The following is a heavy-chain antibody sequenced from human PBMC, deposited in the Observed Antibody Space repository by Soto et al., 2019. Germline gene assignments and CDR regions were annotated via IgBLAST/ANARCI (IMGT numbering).Heavy chain of an antibody. J-gene: IGHJ5*02. CDR3: AREGSSLYSLNWFVP. Sequence: GGSLRLSCAASGFSFSSYSMNWVRQAPGKGLEWVSYISSSSSTIYYADSVKGRFTISRDNAKNSLYLQMNSLRAEDTAVYYCAREGSSLYSLNWFVPWGQGTLVTVSS. CDR1: GFSFSSYS. CDR2: ISSSSSTI. D-gene: IGHD6-13*01. V-gene: IGHV3-48*01.